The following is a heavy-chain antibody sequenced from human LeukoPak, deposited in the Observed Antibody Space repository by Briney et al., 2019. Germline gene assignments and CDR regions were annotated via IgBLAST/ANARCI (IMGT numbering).Heavy chain of an antibody. Sequence: GGSLRLSCAASGFTFSNYWMSWVRQAPGKGLEWVANIKQDRSEKYYVDSVKGRFTISRDNAKNSLYLQMNSLRAEDTAVYYCARPYYYDSSGYYFSGPYYFDYWGQGTLVTVSS. J-gene: IGHJ4*02. CDR2: IKQDRSEK. V-gene: IGHV3-7*01. D-gene: IGHD3-22*01. CDR1: GFTFSNYW. CDR3: ARPYYYDSSGYYFSGPYYFDY.